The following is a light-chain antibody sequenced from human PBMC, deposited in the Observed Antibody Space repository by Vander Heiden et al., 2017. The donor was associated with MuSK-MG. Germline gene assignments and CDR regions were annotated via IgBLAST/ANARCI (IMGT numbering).Light chain of an antibody. J-gene: IGKJ1*01. CDR3: QQDNNLRT. V-gene: IGKV3-15*01. Sequence: EIVMTQSPATLSVSPGERATLSCRASQSISSNLDWYQQKPGQAPRLLIYGASARANGVPDRFSGSGSGTEFTLTISSRQSEDFAVYYWQQDNNLRTFGQGTKVEIK. CDR1: QSISSN. CDR2: GAS.